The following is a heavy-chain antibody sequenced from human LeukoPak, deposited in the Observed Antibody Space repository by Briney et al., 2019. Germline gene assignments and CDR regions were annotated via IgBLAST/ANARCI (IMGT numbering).Heavy chain of an antibody. D-gene: IGHD2-15*01. CDR1: AYTFTSYG. J-gene: IGHJ4*02. CDR3: ARGPYCSGGSCYSVDY. CDR2: ISAYNGNT. V-gene: IGHV1-18*01. Sequence: GASVKLSCKASAYTFTSYGISWVRHAPGQGLEWMGWISAYNGNTNYAQKLQGRVTMTTDTSTSTAYMELRSLRSDDPAVYYCARGPYCSGGSCYSVDYWGQGTLVTVSS.